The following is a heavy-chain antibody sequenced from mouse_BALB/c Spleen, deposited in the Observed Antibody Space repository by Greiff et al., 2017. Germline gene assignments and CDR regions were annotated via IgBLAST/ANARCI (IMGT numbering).Heavy chain of an antibody. J-gene: IGHJ1*01. D-gene: IGHD2-1*01. CDR2: INSNGGST. CDR1: GFTFSSYG. V-gene: IGHV5-6-3*01. Sequence: DVKLVESGGGLVQPGGSLKLSCAASGFTFSSYGMSWVRQTPDKRLELVATINSNGGSTYYPDSVKGRFTISRDNAKNTLYLQMSSLKSEDTAMYYCARGGNYLWYFDVWGAGTTVTVSS. CDR3: ARGGNYLWYFDV.